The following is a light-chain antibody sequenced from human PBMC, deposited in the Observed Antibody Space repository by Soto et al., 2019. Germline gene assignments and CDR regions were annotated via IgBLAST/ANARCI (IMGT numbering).Light chain of an antibody. CDR2: WAA. CDR3: QQYYGPPYT. J-gene: IGKJ2*01. CDR1: QSVLYSSNNKNY. Sequence: DIVMTQSPDSLAVSLGERATINCKSSQSVLYSSNNKNYLAWYQQKPGQPPKLLIYWAATRESGVPERFSGSGSGTDFTLTISSLQAEDVAVYSCQQYYGPPYTFGQGTKLEIK. V-gene: IGKV4-1*01.